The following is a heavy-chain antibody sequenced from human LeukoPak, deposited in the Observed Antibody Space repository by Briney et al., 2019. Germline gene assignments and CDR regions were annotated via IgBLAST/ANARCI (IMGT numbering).Heavy chain of an antibody. CDR1: GYTFTDYY. D-gene: IGHD3-9*01. V-gene: IGHV1-2*02. J-gene: IGHJ5*02. CDR2: IDPNSGGT. CDR3: ARFDTGRVGPKGFDP. Sequence: ASVKVSCKASGYTFTDYYIHWVRQAPGQGLEWMGWIDPNSGGTNYAQKFQGRVTMTRDTSISTACMEMNRLRSDDTAVYYCARFDTGRVGPKGFDPWGQGTLVTVSS.